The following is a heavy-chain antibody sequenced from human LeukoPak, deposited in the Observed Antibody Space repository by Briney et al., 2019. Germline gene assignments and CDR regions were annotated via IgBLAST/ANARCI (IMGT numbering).Heavy chain of an antibody. D-gene: IGHD4-17*01. V-gene: IGHV3-15*01. CDR3: ITEPHDYGDFTFGS. Sequence: GGSLRLSCSASDLSFKNFWMSWVRQAPGKGLEWVGRISSKSDGGTTDDAAPVKGRFTISRADPHTPLSLQMRSLKAADTALYLSITEPHDYGDFTFGSWGQGTLVTVSS. J-gene: IGHJ4*02. CDR1: DLSFKNFW. CDR2: ISSKSDGGTT.